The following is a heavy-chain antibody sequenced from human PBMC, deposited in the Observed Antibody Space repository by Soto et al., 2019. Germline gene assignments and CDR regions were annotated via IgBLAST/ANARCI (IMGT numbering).Heavy chain of an antibody. V-gene: IGHV4-59*08. Sequence: QVQLQESGPGLVKPSETLSLTCTVSGGSISSYYWSWIRQPPGKGLEWIGYIYYSGSTNYNPSLKSRVTISVDTSKNQFSLKLSSVTAADTAVYYCARRGSDNWYFDLWGRGTLVTVSS. CDR2: IYYSGST. CDR3: ARRGSDNWYFDL. D-gene: IGHD1-26*01. J-gene: IGHJ2*01. CDR1: GGSISSYY.